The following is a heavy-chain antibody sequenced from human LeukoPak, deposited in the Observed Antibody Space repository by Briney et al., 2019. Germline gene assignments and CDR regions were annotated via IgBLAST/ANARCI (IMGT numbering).Heavy chain of an antibody. J-gene: IGHJ4*02. CDR2: ISYDGSNK. CDR1: GFTFSSYG. D-gene: IGHD2-2*02. V-gene: IGHV3-30*18. Sequence: GRSLRLSCAASGFTFSSYGMHWVRQAPGKGLEWVAVISYDGSNKYYADSVKGRFTISRDNSKNTLYLQMNSLRDEDTAVYYCAKVADCSSTSCYTLDYWGQGTLVTVSS. CDR3: AKVADCSSTSCYTLDY.